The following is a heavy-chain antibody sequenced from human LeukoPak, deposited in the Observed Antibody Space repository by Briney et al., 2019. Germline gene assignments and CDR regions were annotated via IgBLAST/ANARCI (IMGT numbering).Heavy chain of an antibody. CDR1: GGSINTYY. Sequence: SSETLSPTCTVSGGSINTYYWSWIRQPPGKGLEWIGFVYYSGRTSYNPSLKSRVTISVDTSKSQFSLRLSSVTAADTAMYYCARLGLGDEACWFDPWGQGTLVTVSS. D-gene: IGHD3-10*01. V-gene: IGHV4-59*01. CDR2: VYYSGRT. J-gene: IGHJ5*02. CDR3: ARLGLGDEACWFDP.